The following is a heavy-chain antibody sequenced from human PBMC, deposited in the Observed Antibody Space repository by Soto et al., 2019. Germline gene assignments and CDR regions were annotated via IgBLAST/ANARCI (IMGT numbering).Heavy chain of an antibody. J-gene: IGHJ4*02. D-gene: IGHD3-9*01. CDR3: AHRLSYYDILTPPPFDY. CDR2: IYWDDDK. Sequence: QITLKESGPTLVKPTQTLTLTCTFSGFSLSTSGVGVGWIRQPPGKALEWLALIYWDDDKRYSPSLKSRLTITKDTSKNQVVLTMTNMDPVDTATYYCAHRLSYYDILTPPPFDYWGQGTLVTVSS. V-gene: IGHV2-5*02. CDR1: GFSLSTSGVG.